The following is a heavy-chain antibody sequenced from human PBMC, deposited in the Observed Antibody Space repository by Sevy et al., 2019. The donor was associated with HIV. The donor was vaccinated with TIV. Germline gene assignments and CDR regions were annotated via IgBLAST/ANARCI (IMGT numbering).Heavy chain of an antibody. V-gene: IGHV3-53*01. Sequence: GGSLRLSCAATGFDVSSTYMSWVRQGPGKGLEWVSIIYRGENTHYTDSVKGRFTISRANSKNKLFLQMNSLRAEDRAVDYCARLSVYYYDSDGYYTTGNAFDIWGQGTMVTVSS. CDR3: ARLSVYYYDSDGYYTTGNAFDI. J-gene: IGHJ3*02. D-gene: IGHD3-22*01. CDR2: IYRGENT. CDR1: GFDVSSTY.